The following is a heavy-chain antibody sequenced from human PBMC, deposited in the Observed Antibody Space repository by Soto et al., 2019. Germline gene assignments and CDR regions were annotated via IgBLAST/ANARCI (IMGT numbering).Heavy chain of an antibody. D-gene: IGHD6-19*01. CDR2: INAGNGNT. J-gene: IGHJ4*02. CDR1: GYTFTGYA. V-gene: IGHV1-3*01. CDR3: ARAVAVAADFDY. Sequence: GASVKVSCKASGYTFTGYAMHWVRQAPGQRLEWMGWINAGNGNTKYSQKFQGRVTITRGTSASTAYMELSSLRSEDTAVYYCARAVAVAADFDYWGQGTLVTVSP.